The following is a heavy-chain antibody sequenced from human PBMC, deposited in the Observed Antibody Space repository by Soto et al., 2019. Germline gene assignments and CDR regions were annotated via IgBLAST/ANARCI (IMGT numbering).Heavy chain of an antibody. J-gene: IGHJ5*02. CDR2: IIPIFGTA. Sequence: ASVKVSCKASGGTFSSYAISWVRQAPGQGLEWMGGIIPIFGTANYAQKFQGRVTITADESTSTAYMELSSLRSEDTAVYYCARIRRRGQGGPYNWFDPWGQGTLVTSPQ. V-gene: IGHV1-69*13. CDR3: ARIRRRGQGGPYNWFDP. D-gene: IGHD2-15*01. CDR1: GGTFSSYA.